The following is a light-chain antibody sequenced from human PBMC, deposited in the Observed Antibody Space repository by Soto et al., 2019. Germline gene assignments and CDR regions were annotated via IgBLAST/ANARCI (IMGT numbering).Light chain of an antibody. Sequence: DIQMTQSPSSLSASVGDRVTITCLTSQSISSYLNWYQQTPGKAPQLLIYAASSLQSGVPSRFSGSGSGTDFTLTISSLQPEDFATYYCQQFNNYPITFGQGTRLEIK. V-gene: IGKV1-39*01. CDR1: QSISSY. CDR3: QQFNNYPIT. CDR2: AAS. J-gene: IGKJ5*01.